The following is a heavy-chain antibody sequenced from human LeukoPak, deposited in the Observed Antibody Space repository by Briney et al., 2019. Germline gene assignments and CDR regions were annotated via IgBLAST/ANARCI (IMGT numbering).Heavy chain of an antibody. Sequence: GASVKVSCKASGYTFTGYYMHWVRQAPGQGLELMGWINPNSGGTNYAQKFQGRVTMTRDTSISTAYMELSRLRSDDTAVYYCARGGYSHGYDFDYWGQGTLVTVSS. CDR3: ARGGYSHGYDFDY. CDR1: GYTFTGYY. V-gene: IGHV1-2*02. J-gene: IGHJ4*02. CDR2: INPNSGGT. D-gene: IGHD5-18*01.